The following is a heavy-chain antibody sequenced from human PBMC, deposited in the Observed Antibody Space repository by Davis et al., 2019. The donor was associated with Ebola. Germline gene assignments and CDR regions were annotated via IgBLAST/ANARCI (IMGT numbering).Heavy chain of an antibody. Sequence: PGGSLRLSCAASGFTFSSYWMHWVRQAPGKGLVWVSRINSDGSSTSYADSVKGRFTISRDNAKNTLYLQMNSLRAEDTAVYYCAREGIAVAGTYFDYWGQGTLVTVSS. V-gene: IGHV3-74*01. J-gene: IGHJ4*02. CDR1: GFTFSSYW. CDR2: INSDGSST. CDR3: AREGIAVAGTYFDY. D-gene: IGHD6-19*01.